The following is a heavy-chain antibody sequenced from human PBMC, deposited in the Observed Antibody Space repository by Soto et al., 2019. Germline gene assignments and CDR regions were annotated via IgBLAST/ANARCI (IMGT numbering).Heavy chain of an antibody. D-gene: IGHD5-18*01. V-gene: IGHV1-18*01. CDR1: GYNVSSYY. J-gene: IGHJ6*02. CDR3: ATSIHVWLYDMDV. Sequence: ATGKVSCKAYGYNVSSYYISWVLQAPGQGPEWMGWISAYNGNTNYAREFQGRVTMTTDTSTSTAYMELRSLRSDDTAIYYCATSIHVWLYDMDVWGQGTTVTVSS. CDR2: ISAYNGNT.